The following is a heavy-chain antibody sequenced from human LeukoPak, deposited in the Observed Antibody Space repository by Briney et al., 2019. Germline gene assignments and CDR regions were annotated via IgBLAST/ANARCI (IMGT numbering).Heavy chain of an antibody. J-gene: IGHJ6*03. CDR3: ARDAGSPGYYYYHMDV. V-gene: IGHV1-69*13. D-gene: IGHD3-10*01. Sequence: GASVKVSCKASGYTFTSYYMHWVRQAPGQGLEWMGGIIPIFGTANYAQKFQGRVTITADESTSTAYMELSSLRSEDTAVYYCARDAGSPGYYYYHMDVWGKGTTVTVSS. CDR1: GYTFTSYY. CDR2: IIPIFGTA.